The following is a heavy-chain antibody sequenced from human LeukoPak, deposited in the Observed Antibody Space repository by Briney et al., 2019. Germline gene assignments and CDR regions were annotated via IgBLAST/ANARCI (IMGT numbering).Heavy chain of an antibody. V-gene: IGHV5-51*01. J-gene: IGHJ3*02. Sequence: GESLKISCKGSGYSFTSYWIGWVRQMPGKGLEWMGIIYPGDSDTRYSPSFQGQVIISADKSISTAYLQWSSLKASDTAMYYCAREDVSGSYYSGSSAFDIWGQGTMVTVSS. D-gene: IGHD1-26*01. CDR1: GYSFTSYW. CDR2: IYPGDSDT. CDR3: AREDVSGSYYSGSSAFDI.